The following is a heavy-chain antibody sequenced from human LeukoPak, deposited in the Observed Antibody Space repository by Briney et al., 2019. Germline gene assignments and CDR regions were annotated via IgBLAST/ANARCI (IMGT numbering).Heavy chain of an antibody. D-gene: IGHD6-6*01. Sequence: VSLKISSKGSGFGFTSYWIGWVRPMPGKGLEWMGIIYPGDSDTRYSPSFQGQVTISADKSISTAYLQWSSLKASDTAMYYCARLDQGSSSPSIWGQGTMVTVSS. J-gene: IGHJ3*02. CDR2: IYPGDSDT. V-gene: IGHV5-51*01. CDR3: ARLDQGSSSPSI. CDR1: GFGFTSYW.